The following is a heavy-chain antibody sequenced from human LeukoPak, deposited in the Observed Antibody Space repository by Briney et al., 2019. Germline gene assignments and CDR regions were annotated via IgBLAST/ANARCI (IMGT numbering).Heavy chain of an antibody. V-gene: IGHV1-2*02. CDR3: ASASSGWYLGGY. J-gene: IGHJ4*02. Sequence: ASVKVSCKASGYTFADYYMHWVRQAPGQGLEWMGWINPNSGGTNYAQKFQGRVTMTRDTSISTAYMELSRLRSDDTAVYYCASASSGWYLGGYWGQGTLVTVSS. CDR1: GYTFADYY. CDR2: INPNSGGT. D-gene: IGHD6-19*01.